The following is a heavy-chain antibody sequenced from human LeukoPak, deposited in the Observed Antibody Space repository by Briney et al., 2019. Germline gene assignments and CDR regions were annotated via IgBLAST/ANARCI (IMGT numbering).Heavy chain of an antibody. CDR1: GYRFTDYW. V-gene: IGHV5-51*01. CDR3: ARRSYCYSTSCYGYWFDS. CDR2: IYPGDSDS. D-gene: IGHD2-2*01. Sequence: GESLNFSCKGSGYRFTDYWIAWVPQMPGKGLEWMGIIYPGDSDSRYSPSFQGQVTFSADKSISTAYLQWSSLKASDTAMYYCARRSYCYSTSCYGYWFDSWGQGTLVTVSS. J-gene: IGHJ5*01.